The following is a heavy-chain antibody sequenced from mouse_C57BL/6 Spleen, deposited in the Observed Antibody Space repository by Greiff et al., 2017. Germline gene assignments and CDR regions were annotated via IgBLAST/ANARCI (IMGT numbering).Heavy chain of an antibody. D-gene: IGHD6-2*01. Sequence: VQLQQPGAELVKPGASVKLSCKASGYTFTSYWMHWVKQRPGQGLEWIGMIHPNSGSTNYNEKFKSKAQLTVDKSSSTAYMQLSSLTSEDSAVYYCASLGGGFDYWGQGTTLTVSS. J-gene: IGHJ2*01. CDR1: GYTFTSYW. V-gene: IGHV1-64*01. CDR3: ASLGGGFDY. CDR2: IHPNSGST.